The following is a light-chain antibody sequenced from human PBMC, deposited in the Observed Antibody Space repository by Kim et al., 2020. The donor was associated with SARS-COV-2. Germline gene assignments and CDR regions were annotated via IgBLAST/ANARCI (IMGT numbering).Light chain of an antibody. CDR3: QSYDSSNQV. CDR2: EYN. Sequence: GQTVTISCTGSSGSIASNYVQWYQQRPGSAPTTVIYEYNQRPSGVPDRFTGSIDSSSNSASLTISGLKTEDEADYYCQSYDSSNQVFGGGTQLTVL. V-gene: IGLV6-57*02. CDR1: SGSIASNY. J-gene: IGLJ3*02.